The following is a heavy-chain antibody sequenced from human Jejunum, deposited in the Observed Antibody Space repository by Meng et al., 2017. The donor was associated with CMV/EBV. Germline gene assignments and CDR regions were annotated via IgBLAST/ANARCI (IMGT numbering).Heavy chain of an antibody. CDR1: Y. D-gene: IGHD2-2*01. V-gene: IGHV3-53*01. CDR2: IYSDGST. J-gene: IGHJ6*02. CDR3: ARDMCTTTSCYGRLNYYYYAMDV. Sequence: YMGRVRQAPGKGLEWVSVIYSDGSTYYADSVKGRFTISRDNAKNSLYLQMNSLRAEDTAMYFCARDMCTTTSCYGRLNYYYYAMDVWGQGTTVTVSS.